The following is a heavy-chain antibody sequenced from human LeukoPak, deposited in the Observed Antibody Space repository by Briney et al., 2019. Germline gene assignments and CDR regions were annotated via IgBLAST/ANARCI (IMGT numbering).Heavy chain of an antibody. CDR2: IYSGGST. J-gene: IGHJ4*02. CDR3: AMTYYDILTGYFDFDY. D-gene: IGHD3-9*01. CDR1: GFTDSSNY. V-gene: IGHV3-66*02. Sequence: GGSLRLSCAASGFTDSSNYMSWVRQAPGKGLEWVSVIYSGGSTYYADSVKGRFTISRDNSKNTLYLQMNSLRAEDTAVYYCAMTYYDILTGYFDFDYWGQGTLVTVSS.